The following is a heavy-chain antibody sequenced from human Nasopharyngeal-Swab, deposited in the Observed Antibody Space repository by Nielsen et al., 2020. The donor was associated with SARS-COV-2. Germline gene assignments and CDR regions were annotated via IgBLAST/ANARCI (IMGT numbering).Heavy chain of an antibody. J-gene: IGHJ6*02. D-gene: IGHD6-13*01. Sequence: WIRPPPGKALEWLAHIFSNDEKSYSTSLKSRLTISKDTSKSQVVLTMTNMDPVDTATYSCARTLLAAGGDYYYGMDVWGQGTTVTVSS. CDR2: IFSNDEK. CDR3: ARTLLAAGGDYYYGMDV. V-gene: IGHV2-26*01.